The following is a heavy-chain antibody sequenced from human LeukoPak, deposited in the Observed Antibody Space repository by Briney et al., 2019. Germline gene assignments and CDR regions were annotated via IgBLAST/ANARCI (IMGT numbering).Heavy chain of an antibody. CDR3: ARDPNGDYIGAFDF. Sequence: GGSLRLSCAASGFTFNNYAVMWVRQVQGQGLEWVSAITGGGRTYYADPVKGRFTISRDNSKNTLYLQMNRLRAEDTARYFCARDPNGDYIGAFDFLGQGTVVTVSS. CDR1: GFTFNNYA. D-gene: IGHD4-17*01. J-gene: IGHJ3*01. V-gene: IGHV3-23*01. CDR2: ITGGGRT.